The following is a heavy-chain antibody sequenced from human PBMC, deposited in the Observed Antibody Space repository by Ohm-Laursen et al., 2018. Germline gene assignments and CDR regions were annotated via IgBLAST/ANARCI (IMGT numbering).Heavy chain of an antibody. J-gene: IGHJ4*02. CDR1: GFDFGSYS. CDR2: IDPSSSAI. V-gene: IGHV3-48*01. D-gene: IGHD1-26*01. CDR3: AKDMWGASAY. Sequence: SLRLSCAASGFDFGSYSMNWVRQAPGKGMEWVSYIDPSSSAIYYADSVKGRFIISRDNAKNLLYLQTNSLRAEDTAVYYCAKDMWGASAYWGQGTLVTVSS.